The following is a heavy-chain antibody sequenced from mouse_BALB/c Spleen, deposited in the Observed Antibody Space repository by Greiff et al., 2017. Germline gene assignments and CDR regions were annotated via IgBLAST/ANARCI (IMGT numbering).Heavy chain of an antibody. V-gene: IGHV3-2*02. CDR2: ISYSGST. J-gene: IGHJ4*01. CDR3: ARSPTVGDYYAMDY. D-gene: IGHD1-1*01. Sequence: EVKLQESGPGLVKPSQSLSLTCTVTGYSITSDYAWNWIRQFPGNKLEWMGYISYSGSTSYNPSLKSRISITRDTSKNQFFLQLNSVTTEDTATYYCARSPTVGDYYAMDYWGQGTSVTVSS. CDR1: GYSITSDYA.